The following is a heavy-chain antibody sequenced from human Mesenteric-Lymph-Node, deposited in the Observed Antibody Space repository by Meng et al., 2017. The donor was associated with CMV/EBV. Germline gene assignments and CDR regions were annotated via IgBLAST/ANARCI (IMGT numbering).Heavy chain of an antibody. V-gene: IGHV3-7*04. D-gene: IGHD2-2*01. CDR2: INADGNNK. Sequence: GESLKISCAVSGLTFSTYWMTWVRQAPGKGLEWVANINADGNNKNYVDSVKGRFTISRDNAKNSLYLQMNSLRAEDTAVYYCARALGFCGSPSCRRNFDYWGQGTLVTVSS. J-gene: IGHJ4*02. CDR1: GLTFSTYW. CDR3: ARALGFCGSPSCRRNFDY.